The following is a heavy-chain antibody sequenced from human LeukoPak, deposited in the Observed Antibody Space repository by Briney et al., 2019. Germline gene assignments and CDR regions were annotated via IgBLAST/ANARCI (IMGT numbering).Heavy chain of an antibody. CDR2: IRSDGSIT. CDR1: GFTSSSYW. V-gene: IGHV3-74*01. D-gene: IGHD5-18*01. J-gene: IGHJ6*02. Sequence: GGSLRLSCAASGFTSSSYWMHWVRQAPGKGLVWVSRIRSDGSITNYADSVKGRFTISRDNSKNTVYLQMNSLRPEDTAVYYCAKRRTVDTAMVTHYYGMDVWGQGTTVTVSS. CDR3: AKRRTVDTAMVTHYYGMDV.